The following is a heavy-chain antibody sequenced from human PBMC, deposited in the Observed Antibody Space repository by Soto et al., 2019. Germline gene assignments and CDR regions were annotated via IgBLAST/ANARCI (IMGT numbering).Heavy chain of an antibody. CDR2: IIPIFGTA. CDR1: GGTFSSYA. J-gene: IGHJ5*02. V-gene: IGHV1-69*13. D-gene: IGHD3-10*01. Sequence: GASVKVSCKASGGTFSSYAISWVRQAPGQGLEWMGGIIPIFGTANYAQKFQGRVTITADESTSTAYMELSSLRSEDTAVYYCARGYYGSGSWGWFDPWGQGTLVTGS. CDR3: ARGYYGSGSWGWFDP.